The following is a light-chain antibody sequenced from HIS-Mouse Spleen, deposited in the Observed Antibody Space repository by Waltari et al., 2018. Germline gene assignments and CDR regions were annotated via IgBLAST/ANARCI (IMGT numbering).Light chain of an antibody. J-gene: IGKJ3*01. CDR1: ESISSW. Sequence: DIQMTQSPSTLSASVGDRVTITCRASESISSWLAWYQQKPGKATKLLIYKATRLASGISSRCSASGSGTEVNLTNSSLQPDDFATYCCQQYNSYIFPFGPGTKVDIK. V-gene: IGKV1-5*03. CDR2: KAT. CDR3: QQYNSYIFP.